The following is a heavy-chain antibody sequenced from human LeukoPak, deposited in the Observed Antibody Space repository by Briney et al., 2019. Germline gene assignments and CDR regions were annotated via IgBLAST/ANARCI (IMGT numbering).Heavy chain of an antibody. Sequence: PSETLSLTCTVSGGSISSYYWSWIRQPPGKGLEWIGYIYYSGSTNYNPSLKSRVTISVDTSKNQFSLKLSSVTAADTAVYYCARLVALVTLDYWGQGTLVTVSS. CDR3: ARLVALVTLDY. CDR1: GGSISSYY. V-gene: IGHV4-59*12. J-gene: IGHJ4*02. D-gene: IGHD5-18*01. CDR2: IYYSGST.